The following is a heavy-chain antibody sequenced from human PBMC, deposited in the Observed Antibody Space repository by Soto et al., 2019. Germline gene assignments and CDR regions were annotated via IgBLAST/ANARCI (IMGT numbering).Heavy chain of an antibody. CDR2: IYYSGST. CDR3: ARQSGYYNAYYYYGMDV. Sequence: PSETLSLTCTVSGGSISSSSYYGGWIRQPPGKGLEWIGSIYYSGSTYYNPSLKSRVTISVDTSKNPFSLKLSSVSDADTAVYYCARQSGYYNAYYYYGMDVWGQGTTVTVSS. CDR1: GGSISSSSYY. V-gene: IGHV4-39*01. J-gene: IGHJ6*02. D-gene: IGHD3-22*01.